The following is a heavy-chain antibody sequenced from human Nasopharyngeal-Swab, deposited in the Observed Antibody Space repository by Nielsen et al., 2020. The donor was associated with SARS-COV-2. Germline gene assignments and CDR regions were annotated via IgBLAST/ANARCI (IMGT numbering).Heavy chain of an antibody. V-gene: IGHV1-18*01. Sequence: ASVKVSCKASGYTFTSYGISWVRQAPGQGLEWMGWISAYNGNTNYAQKLQGRVTMTTDTSTSTAYMELRSLRSDDTAVYYCARASHRVGSYYDFWSGYYRDYYYSGMDVWGQGTTVTVSS. CDR2: ISAYNGNT. J-gene: IGHJ6*02. D-gene: IGHD3-3*01. CDR1: GYTFTSYG. CDR3: ARASHRVGSYYDFWSGYYRDYYYSGMDV.